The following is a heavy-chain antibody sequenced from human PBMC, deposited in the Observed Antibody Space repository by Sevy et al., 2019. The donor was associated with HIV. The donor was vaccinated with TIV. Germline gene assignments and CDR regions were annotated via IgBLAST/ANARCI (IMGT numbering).Heavy chain of an antibody. Sequence: GGSLRLSCAASGFTFSSYRMTWVRQAPGKGLEWVSCISSNSDYINYADSVKGRFTISRDNAKNLLYLQMDSLRAEDTAVYYWARAVMEMSTWRSDYWGQGTLVTVSS. V-gene: IGHV3-21*01. J-gene: IGHJ4*02. CDR1: GFTFSSYR. CDR2: ISSNSDYI. CDR3: ARAVMEMSTWRSDY. D-gene: IGHD3-16*01.